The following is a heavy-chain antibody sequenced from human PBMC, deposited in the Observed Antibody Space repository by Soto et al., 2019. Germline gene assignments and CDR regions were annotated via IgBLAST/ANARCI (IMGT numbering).Heavy chain of an antibody. V-gene: IGHV1-18*01. CDR2: ISAYNGNT. CDR1: GYTFTSYG. CDR3: ARGSLCAFDI. J-gene: IGHJ3*02. Sequence: QVQLVQSGAEVKKPGASVKVSCKASGYTFTSYGISWVRQAPGQGLEWMGWISAYNGNTNYAQKLQGRVTKTPDTSTSTAYIEVRGLRSDDTAGDYWARGSLCAFDIWGQGTMVTVSS.